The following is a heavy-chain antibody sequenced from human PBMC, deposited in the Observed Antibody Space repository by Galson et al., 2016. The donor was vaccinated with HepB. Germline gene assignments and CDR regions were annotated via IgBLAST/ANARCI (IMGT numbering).Heavy chain of an antibody. CDR2: ISDTSTYT. CDR1: GFTFSDYC. V-gene: IGHV3-11*06. J-gene: IGHJ4*02. D-gene: IGHD2-21*02. Sequence: SLRLSCAASGFTFSDYCMSWIRQAPGKGLEWVSYISDTSTYTNYADSVKGRFTVSRDNAKNSLYLQMNTLRAEDTAIYYCARDRGSYCGGDCSDYYFDYWGQGTLVTVSS. CDR3: ARDRGSYCGGDCSDYYFDY.